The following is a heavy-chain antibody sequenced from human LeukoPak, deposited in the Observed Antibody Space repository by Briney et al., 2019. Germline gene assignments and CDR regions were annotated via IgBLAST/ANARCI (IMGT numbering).Heavy chain of an antibody. CDR2: ISGGGDNT. Sequence: PGGSLRLSCAAYGFTFSNAWMSWVRQAPGKGLEWVSAISGGGDNTYYADSVKGRFTISRDNSKNTLYLQMNSLRAEDTALYYCAKLTYYDFWSGYQYFQHWGQGTLVTVSS. J-gene: IGHJ1*01. V-gene: IGHV3-23*01. CDR3: AKLTYYDFWSGYQYFQH. D-gene: IGHD3-3*01. CDR1: GFTFSNAW.